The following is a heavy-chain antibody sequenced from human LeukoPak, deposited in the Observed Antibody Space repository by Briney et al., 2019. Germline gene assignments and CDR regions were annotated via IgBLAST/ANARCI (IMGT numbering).Heavy chain of an antibody. CDR2: INPNSGDT. CDR1: GYTFTDYY. D-gene: IGHD2-8*01. J-gene: IGHJ4*02. V-gene: IGHV1-2*04. Sequence: EASVKVSCKASGYTFTDYYIHWVRQAPGQGLEWMGWINPNSGDTNYAQKFQFWVTMTRDRSISTAYMELSRLRSDDTAVYYCAGSLGYCTSNVCYLKYWGQGTLVTVSS. CDR3: AGSLGYCTSNVCYLKY.